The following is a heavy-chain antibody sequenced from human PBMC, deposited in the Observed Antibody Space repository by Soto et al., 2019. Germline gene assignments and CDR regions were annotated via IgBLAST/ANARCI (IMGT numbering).Heavy chain of an antibody. Sequence: GGSLRLSCAASGFTFSSYGMHWVRQAPGKGLEWVAVISYDGSNKYYADSVKGRFTISRDNSKNTLYLQMNSLRAEDTAVYYCAKDLKSAAYDFWSGSRSYGMDVWGQGTTVTVSS. V-gene: IGHV3-30*18. CDR2: ISYDGSNK. CDR1: GFTFSSYG. J-gene: IGHJ6*02. D-gene: IGHD3-3*01. CDR3: AKDLKSAAYDFWSGSRSYGMDV.